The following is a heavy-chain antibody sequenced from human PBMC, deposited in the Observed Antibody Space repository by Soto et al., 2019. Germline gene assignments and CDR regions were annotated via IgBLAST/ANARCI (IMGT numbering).Heavy chain of an antibody. D-gene: IGHD3-10*01. J-gene: IGHJ4*02. CDR3: ARARRSNYYGSGSYKAF. CDR2: MNPNSGNT. V-gene: IGHV1-8*01. Sequence: GASVKVSCKASGYTFTSYDINWVRQATGQGLEWMGWMNPNSGNTGYAQKFQGRVTMTRNTSISTAYMELSSLRSEDTAVYYCARARRSNYYGSGSYKAFWGQGTLVTVSS. CDR1: GYTFTSYD.